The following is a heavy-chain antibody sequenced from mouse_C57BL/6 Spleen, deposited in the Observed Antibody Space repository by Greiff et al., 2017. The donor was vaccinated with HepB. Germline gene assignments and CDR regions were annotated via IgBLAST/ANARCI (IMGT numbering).Heavy chain of an antibody. CDR1: GYTFTSYW. D-gene: IGHD2-2*01. V-gene: IGHV1-50*01. CDR2: IDPSDSYT. J-gene: IGHJ2*01. Sequence: QVQLQQSGAELVKPGASVKLSCKASGYTFTSYWMQWVKQRPGQGLEWIGEIDPSDSYTNYNQKFKGKATLTVDTSSSTAYMQLSSLTSEDTAVYYGASSGWLRRGYFDYWGQGTTLTVSS. CDR3: ASSGWLRRGYFDY.